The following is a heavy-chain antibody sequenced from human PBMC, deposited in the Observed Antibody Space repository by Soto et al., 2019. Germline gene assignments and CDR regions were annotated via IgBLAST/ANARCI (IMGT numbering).Heavy chain of an antibody. CDR2: IYHSGST. CDR3: ARDQLEGNWFDP. J-gene: IGHJ5*02. V-gene: IGHV4-30-2*01. Sequence: SETLSLTCAVSGGSISSGGYSWSWIRQPPGKGLEWIGYIYHSGSTYYNPSLKSRVTISVDKSKNQFSLKLASVTAADTAVYYCARDQLEGNWFDPWGQGTLVTVSS. D-gene: IGHD1-1*01. CDR1: GGSISSGGYS.